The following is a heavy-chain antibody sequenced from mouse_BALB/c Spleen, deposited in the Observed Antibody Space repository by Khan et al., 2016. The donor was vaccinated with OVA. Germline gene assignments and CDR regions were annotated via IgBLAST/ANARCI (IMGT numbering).Heavy chain of an antibody. J-gene: IGHJ4*01. CDR1: GYSITSGYA. D-gene: IGHD1-1*01. CDR3: ARKNYYGYAMNY. CDR2: ITYSGST. Sequence: EVQLQESGPGLVKPSQSLSLTCTVTGYSITSGYAWNWIRQFPGNQLEWMGYITYSGSTSYNPSLRSRISITRDTSKNQFFLQLNSVTTEDTATYYCARKNYYGYAMNYWGQGTSVTVSS. V-gene: IGHV3-2*02.